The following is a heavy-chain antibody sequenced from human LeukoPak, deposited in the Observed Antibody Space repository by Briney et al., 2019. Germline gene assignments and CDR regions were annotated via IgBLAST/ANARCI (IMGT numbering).Heavy chain of an antibody. CDR2: INHSGST. J-gene: IGHJ4*02. V-gene: IGHV4-34*01. CDR3: ARQGVGATDC. CDR1: GGSFSGYY. D-gene: IGHD1-26*01. Sequence: SETLSLTCAVYGGSFSGYYWNWIRQPPGKGLEWIGEINHSGSTNYNPSLKSRVTISVDTSKNQFSLRLISVTAVDTAVYYCARQGVGATDCWGQGTLVTVSS.